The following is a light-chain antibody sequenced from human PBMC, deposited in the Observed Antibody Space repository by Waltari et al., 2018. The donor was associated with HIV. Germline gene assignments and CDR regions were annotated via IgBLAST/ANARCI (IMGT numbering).Light chain of an antibody. CDR3: QTWDSNSGV. V-gene: IGLV3-1*01. J-gene: IGLJ2*01. Sequence: SYELTQPPSVSVSPGQTSTITCSGDRLGYKYVSWYQQKPGQAPVWVIYEDTRRPSWIPERFSGSRSGDTATLTISGTQSMDEADLYCQTWDSNSGVFGGGTKLTVL. CDR2: EDT. CDR1: RLGYKY.